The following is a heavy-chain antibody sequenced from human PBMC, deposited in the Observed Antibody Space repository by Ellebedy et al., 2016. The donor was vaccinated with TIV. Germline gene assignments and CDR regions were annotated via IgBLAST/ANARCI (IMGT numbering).Heavy chain of an antibody. Sequence: GESLKISCAASGFTFDTYAMSWVRQAPGKGLEWVSTITFSGDTTYYADSVKGRFTISRDNSKNTLYLQMNSLRAEDTAVYYCAKLLGSDWSKIYFHHWGQGTLVTVSS. V-gene: IGHV3-23*01. CDR2: ITFSGDTT. CDR3: AKLLGSDWSKIYFHH. J-gene: IGHJ1*01. D-gene: IGHD6-19*01. CDR1: GFTFDTYA.